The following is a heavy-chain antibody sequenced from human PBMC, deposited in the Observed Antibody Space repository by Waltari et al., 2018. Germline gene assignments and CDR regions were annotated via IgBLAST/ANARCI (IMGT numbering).Heavy chain of an antibody. CDR2: ISYSGST. Sequence: QLQLQESGPGLVKPSETLSLTCTVSGGSITSYYWRWIRQPPGKGLEYIGYISYSGSTNYNPSLKSRVTISADTSKNQFSLRLSSVTAADTAVYYCARAMEAEWGFDYWGQGTLVTVSS. D-gene: IGHD1-26*01. CDR3: ARAMEAEWGFDY. J-gene: IGHJ4*02. CDR1: GGSITSYY. V-gene: IGHV4-59*01.